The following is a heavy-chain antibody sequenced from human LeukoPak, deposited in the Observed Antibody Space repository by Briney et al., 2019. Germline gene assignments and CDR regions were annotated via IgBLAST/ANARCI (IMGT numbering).Heavy chain of an antibody. CDR3: ATVRASHYGDWFFDY. D-gene: IGHD4-17*01. V-gene: IGHV4-38-2*02. Sequence: PSETLSLTCTVSAYSVTSDYLWGWIRPPPGKGLEWIGNVDPSGNTYYNPSLKSRATISLDTSKKDFSLKLTSVTAADTAIYYCATVRASHYGDWFFDYWGQGTLVTVSS. CDR1: AYSVTSDYL. J-gene: IGHJ4*02. CDR2: VDPSGNT.